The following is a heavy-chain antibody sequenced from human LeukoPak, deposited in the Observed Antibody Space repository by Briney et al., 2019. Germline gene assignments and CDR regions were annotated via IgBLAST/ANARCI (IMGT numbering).Heavy chain of an antibody. J-gene: IGHJ4*02. CDR3: ANARGIAVAGSFDY. D-gene: IGHD6-19*01. CDR1: GGTFSSYA. V-gene: IGHV1-69*13. Sequence: ASVKVSCKASGGTFSSYAISWVRQAPGQGLEWMGGIIPIFGTANYAQKFQGRVTITADESTSTAYMELSSLRSEDTAVYYCANARGIAVAGSFDYWGQGTLVTVSS. CDR2: IIPIFGTA.